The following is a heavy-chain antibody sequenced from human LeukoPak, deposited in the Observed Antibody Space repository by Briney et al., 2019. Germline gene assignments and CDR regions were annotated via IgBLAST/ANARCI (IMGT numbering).Heavy chain of an antibody. CDR2: INHSGRT. CDR1: GFTFSNAW. CDR3: ARTSGFFDSSGFYQQNPYYFQY. V-gene: IGHV4-34*01. Sequence: PGGSLRLSCAASGFTFSNAWMSWVRQAPGKGLEWIGDINHSGRTNYNPSLQRRVSISVDTSKNQFSLNVTSVTGADTAVYYCARTSGFFDSSGFYQQNPYYFQYWGQGVLVTVSS. D-gene: IGHD3-22*01. J-gene: IGHJ4*02.